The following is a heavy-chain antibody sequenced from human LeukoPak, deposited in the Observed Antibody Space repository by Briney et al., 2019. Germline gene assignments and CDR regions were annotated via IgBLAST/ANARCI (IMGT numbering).Heavy chain of an antibody. Sequence: PGRSLRLSCAASGFTFSSYGMHWVRQAPGKGLKWVAVISYDGSNKYYADSVKGRFTISRDNSKNTLYLQMNSLRAEDTAVYYCAKDLEQQLGVPDYWGQGTLVTVSS. D-gene: IGHD6-13*01. CDR2: ISYDGSNK. J-gene: IGHJ4*02. CDR1: GFTFSSYG. CDR3: AKDLEQQLGVPDY. V-gene: IGHV3-30*18.